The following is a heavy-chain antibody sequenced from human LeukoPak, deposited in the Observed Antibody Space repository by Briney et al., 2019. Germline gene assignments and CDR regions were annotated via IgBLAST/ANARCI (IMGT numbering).Heavy chain of an antibody. CDR3: ARGCSSTSCYAGPQDY. V-gene: IGHV3-48*03. CDR1: GFTFSSYE. Sequence: GGSLRLSCAASGFTFSSYEMNWVRQAPGKWLEWVSYISSSGSTIYYADSVKGRFTISRDNAKNSLYLQMNSLRAEDTAVYYCARGCSSTSCYAGPQDYWGQGTLVTVSS. CDR2: ISSSGSTI. J-gene: IGHJ4*02. D-gene: IGHD2-2*01.